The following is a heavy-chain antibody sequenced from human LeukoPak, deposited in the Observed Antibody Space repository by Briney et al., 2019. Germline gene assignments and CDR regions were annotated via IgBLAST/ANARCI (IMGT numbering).Heavy chain of an antibody. CDR1: GFTFSSYS. Sequence: GGSLRLSCAASGFTFSSYSMNWVRQAPGKGLEWVSFISSSSSYIYYADSVKGRFTISRDNAKNSLYLQMNSLRAEDTAVYYCARSEDYVWGSYPFDYWGQGTLVTVSS. D-gene: IGHD3-16*02. J-gene: IGHJ4*02. CDR2: ISSSSSYI. CDR3: ARSEDYVWGSYPFDY. V-gene: IGHV3-21*01.